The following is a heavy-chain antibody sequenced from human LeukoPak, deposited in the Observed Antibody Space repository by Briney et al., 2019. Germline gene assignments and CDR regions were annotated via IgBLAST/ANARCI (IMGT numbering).Heavy chain of an antibody. CDR2: INHSGST. CDR3: ARNGNDFWSGYSHYYYYYGMDV. V-gene: IGHV4-34*01. J-gene: IGHJ6*02. Sequence: SETLSLTCAAYGGSFSGYYWSWIRQPPGKGLEWIGEINHSGSTNYNPSLKSRVTISVDTSKNQFSLKLSSVTAADTAVYYCARNGNDFWSGYSHYYYYYGMDVWGQGTTVTVSS. D-gene: IGHD3-3*01. CDR1: GGSFSGYY.